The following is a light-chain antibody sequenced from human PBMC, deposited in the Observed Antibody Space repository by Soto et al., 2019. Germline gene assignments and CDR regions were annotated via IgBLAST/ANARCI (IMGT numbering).Light chain of an antibody. V-gene: IGLV2-14*01. J-gene: IGLJ3*02. CDR1: SSDVGGYYY. CDR3: SSYTSSSTQV. CDR2: EVS. Sequence: QSALTQPASVSGSPGQSITFSCTGTSSDVGGYYYVSWYQHHPGKAPKLMIYEVSNWPSGVSNRFSGSKSGNTASLTISGLQAEDEADYYCSSYTSSSTQVFGGGTKLTVL.